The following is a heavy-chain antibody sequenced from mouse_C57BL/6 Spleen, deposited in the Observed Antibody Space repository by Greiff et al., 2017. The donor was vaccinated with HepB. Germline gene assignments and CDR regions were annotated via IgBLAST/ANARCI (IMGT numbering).Heavy chain of an antibody. J-gene: IGHJ1*03. Sequence: QVHVKQSGTELVKPGASVKLSCKASGYTFTSYWMHWVKQRPGQGLEWIGNINPSNGGTNYNEKFKSKATLTVDKSSSTAYMQLSSLTSEDSAVYYCAREPRRYFDVWGTGTTVTVSS. CDR2: INPSNGGT. D-gene: IGHD6-1*01. CDR1: GYTFTSYW. V-gene: IGHV1-53*01. CDR3: AREPRRYFDV.